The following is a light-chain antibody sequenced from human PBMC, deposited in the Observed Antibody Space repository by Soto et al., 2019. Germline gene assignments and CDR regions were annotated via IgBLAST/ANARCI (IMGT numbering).Light chain of an antibody. CDR3: QQYGSAPFT. CDR1: QSISSSY. V-gene: IGKV3-20*01. J-gene: IGKJ4*01. CDR2: GAS. Sequence: EIVLTQSPGTLSLSPGEGATLSCRTSQSISSSYLSWFQQRPGQAPRVLIYGASNRASGIPDRFSGSGSGTDFTLTISSLEPEDFAVYYCQQYGSAPFTFGGGTKVEIK.